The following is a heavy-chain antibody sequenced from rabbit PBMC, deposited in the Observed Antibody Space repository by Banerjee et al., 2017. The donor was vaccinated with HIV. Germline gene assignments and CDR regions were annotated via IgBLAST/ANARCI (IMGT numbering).Heavy chain of an antibody. Sequence: QEQLEESGGGLVKPEGSLKLSCTASGFSFSNKAVMCWVRQAPGKGLEWIACINAVTGKAVYANWAKGRSTFSKTSSTTVTLQMTSLTAADTATYFCARDSATSFSTYGMDLWGQGTLVTVS. CDR3: ARDSATSFSTYGMDL. CDR1: GFSFSNKAV. D-gene: IGHD1-1*01. J-gene: IGHJ3*01. V-gene: IGHV1S45*01. CDR2: INAVTGKA.